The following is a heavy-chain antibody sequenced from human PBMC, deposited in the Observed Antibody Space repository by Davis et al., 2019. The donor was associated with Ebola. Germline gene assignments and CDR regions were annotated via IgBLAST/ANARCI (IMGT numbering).Heavy chain of an antibody. V-gene: IGHV4-61*08. Sequence: PSETLSLTCAVSGGSISSGGYSWSWIRQPPGKGLEWIGYIYYSGSTNYNPSLKSRVTISVDTSKNQFSLKLSSVTAADTAVYYCARERATDYYYYGMDVWGKGTTVTVSS. D-gene: IGHD4-17*01. CDR2: IYYSGST. CDR1: GGSISSGGYS. CDR3: ARERATDYYYYGMDV. J-gene: IGHJ6*04.